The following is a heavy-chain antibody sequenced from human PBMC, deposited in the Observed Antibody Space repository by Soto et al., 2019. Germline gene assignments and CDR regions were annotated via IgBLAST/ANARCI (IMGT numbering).Heavy chain of an antibody. CDR2: MNPNSGNT. Sequence: QVQLVQSGAEVKKPGASVKVSCKASGYTFTSYDINWVRQATGQGLEWVGWMNPNSGNTGYAQKFQGRVTMTRNTSISTAYMELSSLRSEDTAVYYCARHYCISTSCYYYYGMDVWGQGTTVTVSS. CDR3: ARHYCISTSCYYYYGMDV. V-gene: IGHV1-8*02. CDR1: GYTFTSYD. J-gene: IGHJ6*02. D-gene: IGHD2-2*01.